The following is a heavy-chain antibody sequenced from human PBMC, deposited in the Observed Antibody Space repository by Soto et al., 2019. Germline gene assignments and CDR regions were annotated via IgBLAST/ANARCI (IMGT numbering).Heavy chain of an antibody. Sequence: GASVEVCCKASGYTFTSYGISWVRQAPGQGLEWMGWIVPYDDNTNFAQNLQGRVTMTTDTSTSTAYMEMRSLRSDDTAAYYCARDDASSSRARAFDIWGQGTLVTGS. CDR3: ARDDASSSRARAFDI. CDR2: IVPYDDNT. CDR1: GYTFTSYG. J-gene: IGHJ3*02. D-gene: IGHD6-13*01. V-gene: IGHV1-18*04.